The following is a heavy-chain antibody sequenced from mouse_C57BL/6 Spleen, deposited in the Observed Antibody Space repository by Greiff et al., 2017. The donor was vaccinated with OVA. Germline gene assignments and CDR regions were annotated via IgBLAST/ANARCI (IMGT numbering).Heavy chain of an antibody. CDR3: ARGGDYDGDWYFDV. J-gene: IGHJ1*03. CDR1: GYSFTDYN. V-gene: IGHV1-39*01. Sequence: EVQLQQSGPELVKPGASVKISCKASGYSFTDYNMNWVKQSNGKSLEWIGVINPNYGTTSYNQKFKGKATLTVDQSSSTAYMQLSSLTSEDSAVYYCARGGDYDGDWYFDVWGTGTTVTVSS. CDR2: INPNYGTT. D-gene: IGHD2-4*01.